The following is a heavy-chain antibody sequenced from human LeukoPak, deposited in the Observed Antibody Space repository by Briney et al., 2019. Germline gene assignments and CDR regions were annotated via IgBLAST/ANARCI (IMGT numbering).Heavy chain of an antibody. Sequence: GGSLRLSCAASGFTFSSYWMHWVRQAPGKGLVWVAFIRYDGSNKYYADSVKGRFTISRDNSKNTLYLQMNSLRAKDTAVYYCAKRIGPITMVRGVLEDYWGQGTLVTVSS. V-gene: IGHV3-30*02. CDR3: AKRIGPITMVRGVLEDY. CDR2: IRYDGSNK. J-gene: IGHJ4*02. CDR1: GFTFSSYW. D-gene: IGHD3-10*01.